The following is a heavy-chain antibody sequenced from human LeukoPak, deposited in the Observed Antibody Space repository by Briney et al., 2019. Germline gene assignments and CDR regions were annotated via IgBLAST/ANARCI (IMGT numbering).Heavy chain of an antibody. Sequence: SETLSLTCTVSGGSITTYNWIWIRQTPGQALGWIGHIYSSGATKYNPSLKSRATILLDTSKNQLSLKLSSVSAADTAVYYCARRTPGPQLDEYVAYFFDHWGQGTQVTVSS. V-gene: IGHV4-4*09. J-gene: IGHJ4*02. CDR1: GGSITTYN. CDR2: IYSSGAT. CDR3: ARRTPGPQLDEYVAYFFDH. D-gene: IGHD2-2*01.